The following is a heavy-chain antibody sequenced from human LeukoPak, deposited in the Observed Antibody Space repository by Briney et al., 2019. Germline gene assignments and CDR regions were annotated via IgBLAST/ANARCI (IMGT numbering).Heavy chain of an antibody. CDR3: ARVAHSIVVVPAAIRASYYYYMDV. J-gene: IGHJ6*03. D-gene: IGHD2-2*01. CDR1: GVSISSFY. V-gene: IGHV4-4*07. Sequence: SETLSLTCTVSGVSISSFYWSWIRQPAGKGLEWIGRIYTSGSTNYNPSLKSRVTMSVGTSNNQFSLMLSSVTAADTAVYYCARVAHSIVVVPAAIRASYYYYMDVWGKGTTVTISS. CDR2: IYTSGST.